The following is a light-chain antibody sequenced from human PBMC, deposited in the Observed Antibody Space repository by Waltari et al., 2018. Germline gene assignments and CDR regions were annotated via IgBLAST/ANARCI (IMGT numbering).Light chain of an antibody. CDR2: RNN. CDR1: TSNIGPYS. Sequence: QSVLTQPPSSSGTPGPRVTISCSGSTSNIGPYSLYRSQQLSGTAPTLLIYRNNERPSGVPDRFSGAKSGTSASLPITGRRSEDEAHYYCVTWDDSLTGWVFGGGTKLAVL. J-gene: IGLJ3*02. V-gene: IGLV1-47*01. CDR3: VTWDDSLTGWV.